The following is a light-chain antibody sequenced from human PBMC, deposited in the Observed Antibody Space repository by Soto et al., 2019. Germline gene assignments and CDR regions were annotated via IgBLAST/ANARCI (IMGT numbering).Light chain of an antibody. CDR1: SGHSDYA. CDR3: QTWGAGMV. CDR2: LNSDGSH. V-gene: IGLV4-69*01. Sequence: QALVTQSPSASASLGASVKLTCTLSSGHSDYAIAWHQQQPEKGPRYLMKLNSDGSHSKGDGIPDRFSGSSSGAERYLTISSLQSEDEADYHCQTWGAGMVFGGGTKVTVL. J-gene: IGLJ3*02.